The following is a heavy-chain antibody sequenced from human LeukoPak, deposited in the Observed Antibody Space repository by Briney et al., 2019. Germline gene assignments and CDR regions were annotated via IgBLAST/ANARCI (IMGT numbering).Heavy chain of an antibody. CDR1: GFTFSSYA. CDR2: ISYDGSNK. Sequence: TGGSLRLSCAASGFTFSSYAMHWVRQAPGKGLEWVAVISYDGSNKYYADSVKGRFTISRDNSKNTLYLQMNSLRAEDTAVYYCARGHYYDDPVDYWGQGTLVTVSS. D-gene: IGHD3-22*01. V-gene: IGHV3-30*04. CDR3: ARGHYYDDPVDY. J-gene: IGHJ4*02.